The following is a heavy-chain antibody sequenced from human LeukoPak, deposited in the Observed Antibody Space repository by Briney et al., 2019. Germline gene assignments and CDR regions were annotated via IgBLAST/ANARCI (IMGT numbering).Heavy chain of an antibody. D-gene: IGHD6-19*01. Sequence: ASVKVSCKASGYTFTSYYMHWVRQAPGQGLEWMGIINPSGGSTSYAQKFQGRVTMTRDTSTSTVYMELSSLRSEDTAVYYCASHAVDSGWTYLPDYWGQGTLVTVSS. CDR3: ASHAVDSGWTYLPDY. V-gene: IGHV1-46*01. CDR2: INPSGGST. CDR1: GYTFTSYY. J-gene: IGHJ4*02.